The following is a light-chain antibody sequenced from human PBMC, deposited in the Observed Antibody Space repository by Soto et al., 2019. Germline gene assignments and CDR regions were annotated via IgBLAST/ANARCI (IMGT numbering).Light chain of an antibody. CDR2: DAS. Sequence: DIQMTQSPSSLSASVGDRVTITCRASQGISNYLVWYQQKPGRVPKVLICDASTLHSGVPSRFSGSGSGADFPPQIRSLQPEDVATYCCPKSTSAPWTFGQGTKVDIK. CDR3: PKSTSAPWT. V-gene: IGKV1-27*01. CDR1: QGISNY. J-gene: IGKJ1*01.